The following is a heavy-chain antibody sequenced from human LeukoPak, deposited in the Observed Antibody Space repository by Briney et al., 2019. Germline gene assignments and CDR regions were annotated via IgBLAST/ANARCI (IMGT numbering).Heavy chain of an antibody. CDR1: GFTFSNYG. Sequence: PGGSLRLSCAASGFTFSNYGMDWVRQAPGKGLEWVAVISCDGSNKYYADSVKGRFTISRDNSKNTLDLQMNSLRAEDTAVYYCAKSSTMIASRIGYFDYWGQGTLVTVSS. V-gene: IGHV3-30*18. CDR2: ISCDGSNK. J-gene: IGHJ4*02. CDR3: AKSSTMIASRIGYFDY. D-gene: IGHD3-22*01.